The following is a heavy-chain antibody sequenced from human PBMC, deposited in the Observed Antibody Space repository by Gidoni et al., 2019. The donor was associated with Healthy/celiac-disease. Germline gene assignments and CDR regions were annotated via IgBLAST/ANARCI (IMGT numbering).Heavy chain of an antibody. Sequence: EVQLVESGGGLVKPGGSLRLSCAASGFTFSSYSMNWVRQAPGKGLEWVSSISSGISYIYYADSVKGRFTISRDNAKNSLYLQMNSLRAEDTAVYYCARDPHYYGSGSYFDYWGQGTLVTVSS. D-gene: IGHD3-10*01. J-gene: IGHJ4*02. CDR3: ARDPHYYGSGSYFDY. V-gene: IGHV3-21*01. CDR1: GFTFSSYS. CDR2: ISSGISYI.